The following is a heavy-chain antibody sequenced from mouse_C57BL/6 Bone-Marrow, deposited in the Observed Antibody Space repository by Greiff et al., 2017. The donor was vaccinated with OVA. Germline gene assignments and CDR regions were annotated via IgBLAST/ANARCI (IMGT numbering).Heavy chain of an antibody. CDR1: GYAFTNYL. CDR3: ARGNGSSYDFDY. CDR2: INPGSGGT. V-gene: IGHV1-54*01. Sequence: VQLQQSGAELVRPGTSVKVSCKASGYAFTNYLIEWVKQRPGQGLEWIGVINPGSGGTNYNEKFKGKATLTADKSSSTAYMQLSSLTSEDSAVYFCARGNGSSYDFDYWGQGTTLTVSS. J-gene: IGHJ2*01. D-gene: IGHD1-1*01.